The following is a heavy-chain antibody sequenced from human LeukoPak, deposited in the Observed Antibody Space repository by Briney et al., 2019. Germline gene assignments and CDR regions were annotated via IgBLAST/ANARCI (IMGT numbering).Heavy chain of an antibody. CDR1: GFTFSIYG. V-gene: IGHV3-21*01. Sequence: GGTLRLSCAASGFTFSIYGMGWVRQAPGKGLEWVSSISDNGGNTYYADSTKGRFTISRDNAKNSLYLQMNSLRAEDTAVYYCARGQVYGSDDAFDIWGQGTMVTVSS. D-gene: IGHD2/OR15-2a*01. CDR2: ISDNGGNT. CDR3: ARGQVYGSDDAFDI. J-gene: IGHJ3*02.